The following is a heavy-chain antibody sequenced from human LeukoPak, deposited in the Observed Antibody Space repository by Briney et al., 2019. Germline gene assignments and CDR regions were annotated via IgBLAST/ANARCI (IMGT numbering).Heavy chain of an antibody. Sequence: SETLSLTCTVSGGSIRSSYYYWGWIRQPPGKGLEWIGSIYDSGSTYYNPSLKSRVTMSVDTSKNLFSLKVSPVTAADTAVYYCARGRSNYYGMDVWGQGTTVTVSS. V-gene: IGHV4-39*07. CDR2: IYDSGST. D-gene: IGHD1-26*01. CDR1: GGSIRSSYYY. CDR3: ARGRSNYYGMDV. J-gene: IGHJ6*02.